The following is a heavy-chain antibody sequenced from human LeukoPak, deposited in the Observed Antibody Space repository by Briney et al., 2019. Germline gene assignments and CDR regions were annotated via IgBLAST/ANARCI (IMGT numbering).Heavy chain of an antibody. CDR2: ISAYNGNT. Sequence: ASVNVSCTASGYTFTSYGISWVRQPPGQGLEWMGWISAYNGNTNYAQKLRGRVTMTTDTSTSTAYMELRSLRSDDTAVYYCARDVMIQPGRGIDYWGEGPLLTVSS. CDR3: ARDVMIQPGRGIDY. J-gene: IGHJ4*02. V-gene: IGHV1-18*01. D-gene: IGHD3-16*01. CDR1: GYTFTSYG.